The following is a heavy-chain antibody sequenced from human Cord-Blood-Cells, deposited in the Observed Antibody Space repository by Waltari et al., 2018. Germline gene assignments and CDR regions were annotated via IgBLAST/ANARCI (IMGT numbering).Heavy chain of an antibody. J-gene: IGHJ5*02. CDR1: GGSISSSSYY. D-gene: IGHD2-2*02. V-gene: IGHV4-39*01. CDR3: ARRGDIVVVPAAIANNWFDP. Sequence: QLQLQESGPGLVKPSETLSLPCTASGGSISSSSYYWCWLRQAPGKGMEWIGSIYYSGSTYYNPSLKSRVTISVDTSKNQFSLKLSSVTAADTAVYYCARRGDIVVVPAAIANNWFDPWGQGTLVTVSS. CDR2: IYYSGST.